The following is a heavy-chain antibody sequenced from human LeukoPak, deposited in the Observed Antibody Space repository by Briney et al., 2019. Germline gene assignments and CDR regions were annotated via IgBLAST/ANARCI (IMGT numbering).Heavy chain of an antibody. J-gene: IGHJ4*02. CDR1: GGSMSSYY. CDR3: TRLRADGYNDF. D-gene: IGHD5-24*01. V-gene: IGHV4-59*08. CDR2: TFYSGST. Sequence: PSEALSLTCTVSGGSMSSYYWSWIRQPPGKGLEWIGYTFYSGSTNYNPSLKSRVTLSVDTSKNQFSLKLGSVTAADTAVYYCTRLRADGYNDFWGQGTLVTVSS.